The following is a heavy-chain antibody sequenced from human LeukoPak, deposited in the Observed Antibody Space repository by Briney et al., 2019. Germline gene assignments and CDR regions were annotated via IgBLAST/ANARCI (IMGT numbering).Heavy chain of an antibody. Sequence: PSETLSLTCTVSGGTVKSYYWTWIRQPAGRGLEWIGRIYTTGNTNYNPSLKSRVTMSVDTSKNQFSLNLNFVTAADTAVYYCARDQDGEGATSMDVWGKGTTVTVSS. CDR3: ARDQDGEGATSMDV. D-gene: IGHD1-26*01. CDR2: IYTTGNT. V-gene: IGHV4-4*07. CDR1: GGTVKSYY. J-gene: IGHJ6*04.